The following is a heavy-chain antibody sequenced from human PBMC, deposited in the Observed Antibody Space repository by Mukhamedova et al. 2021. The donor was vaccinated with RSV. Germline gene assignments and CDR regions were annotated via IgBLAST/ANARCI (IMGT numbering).Heavy chain of an antibody. CDR2: MNPNSGNT. D-gene: IGHD1-1*01. V-gene: IGHV1-8*01. Sequence: GQGLEWMGWMNPNSGNTGYAQKFQGRVTMTKNTSISTAYMELSSLRSEDTAVYYCARGGTGTPPFYYYYMDVWGPGTTVTVSS. J-gene: IGHJ6*03. CDR3: ARGGTGTPPFYYYYMDV.